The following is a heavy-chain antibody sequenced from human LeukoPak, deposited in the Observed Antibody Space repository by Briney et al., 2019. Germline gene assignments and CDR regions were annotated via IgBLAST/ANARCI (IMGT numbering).Heavy chain of an antibody. CDR1: GGSISSGSYY. CDR2: IYTSGST. Sequence: SQTLCLTCTVSGGSISSGSYYWSWIRQPAGKGLEWIGRIYTSGSTNYNPSLKSRVTISVDTSKNQFSLKLSSVTAADTAVYYCARAPDYYDSSGLDYWGQGTLVTVSS. D-gene: IGHD3-22*01. J-gene: IGHJ4*02. CDR3: ARAPDYYDSSGLDY. V-gene: IGHV4-61*02.